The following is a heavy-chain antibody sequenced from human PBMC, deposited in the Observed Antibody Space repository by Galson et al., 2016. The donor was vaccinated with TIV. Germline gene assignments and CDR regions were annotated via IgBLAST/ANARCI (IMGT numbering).Heavy chain of an antibody. CDR2: IYYSGST. CDR1: GGSISSHY. D-gene: IGHD3-9*01. V-gene: IGHV4-59*11. CDR3: ARSGKGILTGRYYYYYYVMDV. J-gene: IGHJ6*02. Sequence: LSLTCTVSGGSISSHYWSWIRQPPGKGLEWIGYIYYSGSTNYNPSLKSRVTISVDTSKNQFSLKLSSVTAADTAVYYFARSGKGILTGRYYYYYYVMDVWGQGTTVTVSS.